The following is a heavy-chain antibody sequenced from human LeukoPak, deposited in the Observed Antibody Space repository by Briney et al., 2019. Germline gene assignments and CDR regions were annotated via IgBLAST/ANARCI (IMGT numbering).Heavy chain of an antibody. J-gene: IGHJ4*02. V-gene: IGHV4-34*01. Sequence: PGGSLRLSCAASGFTFSSYAMSWVRQPPGKGLEWIGEINHSGSTNYNPSLKSRVTISVDTSKNQFSLKLSSVTAADTAVYYCARRPIVVVPAAEEKNPFDYWGQGTLVTVSS. D-gene: IGHD2-2*01. CDR3: ARRPIVVVPAAEEKNPFDY. CDR1: GFTFSSYA. CDR2: INHSGST.